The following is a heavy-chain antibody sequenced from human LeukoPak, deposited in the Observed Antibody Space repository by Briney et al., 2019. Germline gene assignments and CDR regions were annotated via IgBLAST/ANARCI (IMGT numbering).Heavy chain of an antibody. D-gene: IGHD2-15*01. CDR2: IKQDGSEQ. Sequence: GGSLRLSCAASGFTFSSYQMNWVRQAPGKGLEWVANIKQDGSEQYYVDSVKGRFTISRDNAKNSLYLQMNSLRAEDTAVYYCARYCSGGSCWDYWGQGTLVTVSS. CDR1: GFTFSSYQ. J-gene: IGHJ4*02. V-gene: IGHV3-7*01. CDR3: ARYCSGGSCWDY.